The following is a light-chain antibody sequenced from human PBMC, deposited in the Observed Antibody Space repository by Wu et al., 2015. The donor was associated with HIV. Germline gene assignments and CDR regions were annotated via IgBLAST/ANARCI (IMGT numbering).Light chain of an antibody. V-gene: IGKV1-8*01. CDR3: QQYFSDPL. Sequence: IQITQSPSSLSASTGDRVTFTCRASHNIFNYLAWYQQKPGRAPKLLIYAASTLQSGVPSRFSGSGSGTDFTLTISWLQSEDFATYYCQQYFSDPLFGGGPRWRSN. CDR1: HNIFNY. CDR2: AAS. J-gene: IGKJ4*01.